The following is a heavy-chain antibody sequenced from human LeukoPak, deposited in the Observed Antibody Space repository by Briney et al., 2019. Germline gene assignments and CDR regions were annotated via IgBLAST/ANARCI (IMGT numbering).Heavy chain of an antibody. J-gene: IGHJ5*02. CDR1: GGSISSGGYS. CDR2: IYYSRST. CDR3: ARELSTSHANWFDP. Sequence: SETLSLTCAVSGGSISSGGYSWSWIRQPPGKGLEWIGYIYYSRSTYYNPSLKSRVTISVDTSKNQFSLKLSSVTAADTAVYYCARELSTSHANWFDPWGQGTLVTVSS. D-gene: IGHD2-2*01. V-gene: IGHV4-30-4*07.